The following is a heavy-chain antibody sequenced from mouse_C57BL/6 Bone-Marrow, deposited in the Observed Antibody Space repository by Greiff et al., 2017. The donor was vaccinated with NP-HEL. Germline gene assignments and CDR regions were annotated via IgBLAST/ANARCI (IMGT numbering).Heavy chain of an antibody. CDR3: AGAYYSNYGYFDY. CDR2: IYPGDGDT. V-gene: IGHV1-80*01. Sequence: VQLQQSGAELVKPGASVKISCKASGYAFSSYWMNWVKQRPGKGLEWIGQIYPGDGDTNYNGKFKGKATLTADKSSSTAYMQLSSLTSEDSAVYFCAGAYYSNYGYFDYWGQGTTLTVSS. D-gene: IGHD2-5*01. CDR1: GYAFSSYW. J-gene: IGHJ2*01.